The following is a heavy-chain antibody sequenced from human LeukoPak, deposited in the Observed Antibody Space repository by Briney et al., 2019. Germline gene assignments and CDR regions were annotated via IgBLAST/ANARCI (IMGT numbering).Heavy chain of an antibody. CDR2: IYYSGST. D-gene: IGHD3-10*01. V-gene: IGHV4-61*08. CDR3: ARVGGYYYGSGSLDY. J-gene: IGHJ4*02. Sequence: SETLSLTCTVSGGSISSGGYYWSWIRQPPGKGLEWIGYIYYSGSTNYNPSLKSRVTISIDTSKNQFSLKLSSVTAADTAVYYCARVGGYYYGSGSLDYWGQGTLVTVSS. CDR1: GGSISSGGYY.